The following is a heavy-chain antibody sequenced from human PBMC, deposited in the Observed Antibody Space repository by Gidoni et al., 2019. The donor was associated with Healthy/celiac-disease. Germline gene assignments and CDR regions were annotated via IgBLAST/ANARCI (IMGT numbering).Heavy chain of an antibody. V-gene: IGHV3-48*01. D-gene: IGHD3-22*01. CDR1: GFTFSSYS. CDR2: ISSSSSTI. J-gene: IGHJ3*02. CDR3: ARSPFPMIVGGAFDI. Sequence: EVQLVESGGGLVQPGGSLRLSCAASGFTFSSYSMNWVRQAPGKGLEWVSYISSSSSTIYYADSVKGRFTISRDNAKNSLYLQMNSLRAEDTAVYYCARSPFPMIVGGAFDIWGQGTMVTVSS.